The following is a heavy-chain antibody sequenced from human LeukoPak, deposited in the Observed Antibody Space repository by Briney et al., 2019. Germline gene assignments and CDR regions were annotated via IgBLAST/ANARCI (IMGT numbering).Heavy chain of an antibody. J-gene: IGHJ4*02. Sequence: GGSLRLSCAASGFTFSDYYMSWIRLAPGKGLEWVSCISSSGSTIYYADSVKGRFTISRDNAKNSLYLQMNSLRAEDTAVYYCARGCDFWSGYYEAYIDYWGQGTLVTVSS. V-gene: IGHV3-11*01. CDR1: GFTFSDYY. CDR2: ISSSGSTI. CDR3: ARGCDFWSGYYEAYIDY. D-gene: IGHD3-3*01.